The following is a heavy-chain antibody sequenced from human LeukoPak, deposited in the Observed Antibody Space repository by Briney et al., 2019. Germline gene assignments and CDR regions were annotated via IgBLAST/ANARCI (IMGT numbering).Heavy chain of an antibody. Sequence: PGGSLRLPCAASGFISNNYWMHWVRQAPGKGLVWVSRINSDGSSRNYADSVKGRFTISRDNAKNTLYLQMNSLRAEDTAVYYCASASSHRIAAGGDYWGQGTLVTVSS. D-gene: IGHD6-13*01. J-gene: IGHJ4*02. CDR1: GFISNNYW. CDR2: INSDGSSR. CDR3: ASASSHRIAAGGDY. V-gene: IGHV3-74*01.